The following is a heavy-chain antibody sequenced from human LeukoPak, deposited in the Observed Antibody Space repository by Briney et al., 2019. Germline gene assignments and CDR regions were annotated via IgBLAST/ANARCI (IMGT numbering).Heavy chain of an antibody. CDR2: INPNSGGT. Sequence: ASVKVSCTASGYTFTVYYMHWVRQAPGQGLEWMGWINPNSGGTNYAQKFQGRVTITADESTSTAYMELSSLRSEDTAVYYCARDPRYSSSSRDAFDIWGQGTMVTVSS. J-gene: IGHJ3*02. CDR1: GYTFTVYY. CDR3: ARDPRYSSSSRDAFDI. D-gene: IGHD6-13*01. V-gene: IGHV1-2*02.